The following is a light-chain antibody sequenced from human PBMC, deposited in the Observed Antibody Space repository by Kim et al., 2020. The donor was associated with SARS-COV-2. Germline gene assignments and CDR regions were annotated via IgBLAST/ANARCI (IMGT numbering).Light chain of an antibody. V-gene: IGKV3-15*01. CDR2: DAS. Sequence: EMLMTQSPATLSVSPGERAPLSCRASESVATKLAWYQQKPGQSPRLLIYDASTRATGVPARFSGSGSGTEFTLTISSLQSEDFAVYYCQRYKVWPPTFGQGTKVDIK. CDR3: QRYKVWPPT. CDR1: ESVATK. J-gene: IGKJ1*01.